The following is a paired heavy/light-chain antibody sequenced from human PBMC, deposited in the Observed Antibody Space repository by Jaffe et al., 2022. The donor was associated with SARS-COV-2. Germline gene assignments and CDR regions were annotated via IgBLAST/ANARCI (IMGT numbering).Light chain of an antibody. J-gene: IGKJ4*01. V-gene: IGKV4-1*01. CDR2: WAS. Sequence: DIVMTQSPDSLAVSLGEKATINCKSSQSVLYSSNNKNYLAWYQQKPGQPPKLLIYWASTRESGVPDRFSGSGSGTDFTLTISSLQAEDVAVYYCQQYYKFPALTFGGGTKVEMK. CDR1: QSVLYSSNNKNY. CDR3: QQYYKFPALT.
Heavy chain of an antibody. V-gene: IGHV4-39*01. CDR2: IFYGGST. CDR3: ARRGADYHNDH. J-gene: IGHJ4*02. CDR1: GDSISSSDFY. Sequence: QLQLQESGPGLVQPSETLSLTCTVSGDSISSSDFYWGWIRQPPGKGLEWIGTIFYGGSTYYNPSLKGRVTISVDTSKNQFSLRLTSVTAADTAVYYCARRGADYHNDHWGQGTLVTVSS. D-gene: IGHD3-9*01.